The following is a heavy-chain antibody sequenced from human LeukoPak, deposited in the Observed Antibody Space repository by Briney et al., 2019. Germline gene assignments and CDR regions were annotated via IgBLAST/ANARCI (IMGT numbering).Heavy chain of an antibody. D-gene: IGHD4-17*01. Sequence: GGSLRLSCAASGFTLSSYSMNWVRQAPGKGLEWVSYISSSSSTIYYADSVKGRFTISRDNAKNSLYLQMNSLRDEDTAVYYCARGERTVTTGFDPWGQGTLVTVSS. J-gene: IGHJ5*02. V-gene: IGHV3-48*02. CDR3: ARGERTVTTGFDP. CDR2: ISSSSSTI. CDR1: GFTLSSYS.